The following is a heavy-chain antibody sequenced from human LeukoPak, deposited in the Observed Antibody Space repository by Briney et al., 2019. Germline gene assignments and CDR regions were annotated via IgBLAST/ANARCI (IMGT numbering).Heavy chain of an antibody. D-gene: IGHD3-3*01. Sequence: GGSLRLSCAASGFTLRTYGMHWVRQAPGKGLEWVTFIRYDGSDKYYVDSVQGRFTISRDNSKNTVYLQMHSLRPEDTAVYYCAKDYHFWTLWGQGALVTVSS. CDR1: GFTLRTYG. J-gene: IGHJ4*02. V-gene: IGHV3-30*02. CDR3: AKDYHFWTL. CDR2: IRYDGSDK.